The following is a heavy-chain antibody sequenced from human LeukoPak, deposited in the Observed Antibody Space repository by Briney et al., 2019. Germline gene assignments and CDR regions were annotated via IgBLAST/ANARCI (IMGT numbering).Heavy chain of an antibody. J-gene: IGHJ4*02. D-gene: IGHD6-6*01. V-gene: IGHV4-39*01. Sequence: PSETLSLTCTVSGGSISSSSYYWGWIRQPPGKGLEWIGSIYYSGSTYYNPSLKSRVTISVDTSKNQFSLKLSSVTAADTAVYYCARRSRSIAARPSYSDYWGQGTLVTVSS. CDR1: GGSISSSSYY. CDR3: ARRSRSIAARPSYSDY. CDR2: IYYSGST.